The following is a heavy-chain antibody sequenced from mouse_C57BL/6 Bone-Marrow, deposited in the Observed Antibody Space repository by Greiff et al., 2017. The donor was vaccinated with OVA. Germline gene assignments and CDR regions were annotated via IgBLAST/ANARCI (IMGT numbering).Heavy chain of an antibody. CDR2: ISSGGDYI. CDR3: TRLLDSMDY. V-gene: IGHV5-9-1*02. CDR1: GFTFSSYA. D-gene: IGHD2-1*01. Sequence: EVKLMESGEGLVKPGGSLKLSCAASGFTFSSYAMSWVRQTPEKRLEWVAYISSGGDYIYYADTVKGRFTISRDNARNTLYLQMSSLKSEDTAMYYCTRLLDSMDYWGQGTAVTVSS. J-gene: IGHJ4*01.